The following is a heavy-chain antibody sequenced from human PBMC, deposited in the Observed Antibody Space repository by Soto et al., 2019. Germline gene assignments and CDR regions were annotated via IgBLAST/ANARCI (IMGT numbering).Heavy chain of an antibody. CDR1: GFTFSSYG. V-gene: IGHV3-33*01. CDR2: IWYDGSST. Sequence: PGGSLRLSCAASGFTFSSYGMHWVRQAPGKGLEWVAAIWYDGSSTYYADSVKGRFTISRDNSKNALYLQMNSLRAEDTAMYYCERDHWGSAQNWGQGALVTVSS. CDR3: ERDHWGSAQN. J-gene: IGHJ4*02. D-gene: IGHD3-16*01.